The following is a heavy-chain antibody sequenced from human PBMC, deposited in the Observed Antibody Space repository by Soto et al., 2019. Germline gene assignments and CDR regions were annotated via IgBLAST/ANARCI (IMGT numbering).Heavy chain of an antibody. Sequence: ASVKVSCKASGDTFTSYDINWVRQATGQGLEWMGWMNPNSGNTGYAQKFQGRVTMTRNTSISTAYMELSSLRSEDTAVYYCARGPDYDFWSGYYTSYFQHWGQGTLVTVSS. D-gene: IGHD3-3*01. CDR3: ARGPDYDFWSGYYTSYFQH. J-gene: IGHJ1*01. CDR2: MNPNSGNT. V-gene: IGHV1-8*01. CDR1: GDTFTSYD.